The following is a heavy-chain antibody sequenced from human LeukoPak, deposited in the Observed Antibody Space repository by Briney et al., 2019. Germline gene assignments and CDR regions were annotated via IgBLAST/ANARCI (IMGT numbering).Heavy chain of an antibody. CDR1: GFNFDDYG. Sequence: GGSLRLSCEGSGFNFDDYGMSWVRQAPGKGLEWVSAIGGSGDSTYYAVSVKGRFTISRDNSKNTLYLQMNSLRAEDTAVYYCAKDLSGSSIERGYMDVWGKGTTVTVSS. J-gene: IGHJ6*03. D-gene: IGHD1-26*01. CDR3: AKDLSGSSIERGYMDV. V-gene: IGHV3-23*01. CDR2: IGGSGDST.